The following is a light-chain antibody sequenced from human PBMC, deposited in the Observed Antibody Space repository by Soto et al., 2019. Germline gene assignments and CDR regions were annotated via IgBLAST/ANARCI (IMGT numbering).Light chain of an antibody. CDR1: SSDVGGYND. CDR3: SSKAGSNNLGVV. V-gene: IGLV2-8*01. CDR2: EVT. Sequence: QPVLTQPPSASGSPGQSVAISCTGTSSDVGGYNDVSWYQQHPGKAPKLMIYEVTERPSGVPDRFSGSKSGNTASLTVSGLQADDEADYYCSSKAGSNNLGVVFGGGTKVTVL. J-gene: IGLJ2*01.